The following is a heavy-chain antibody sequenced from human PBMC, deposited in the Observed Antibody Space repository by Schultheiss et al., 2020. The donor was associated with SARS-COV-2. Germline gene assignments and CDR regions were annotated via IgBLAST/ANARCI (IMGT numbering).Heavy chain of an antibody. CDR1: GGSISSGGYY. CDR2: IYHSGST. J-gene: IGHJ6*02. Sequence: SETLSLTCTVSGGSISSGGYYWNWIRQHPGKGLEWIGSIYHSGSTYYNPSLKSRVTISVDKSKNQFSLNLSSVTTADTALYYCARDIAVAGYYYYGMDVWGQGTTVTVSS. D-gene: IGHD6-19*01. V-gene: IGHV4-39*07. CDR3: ARDIAVAGYYYYGMDV.